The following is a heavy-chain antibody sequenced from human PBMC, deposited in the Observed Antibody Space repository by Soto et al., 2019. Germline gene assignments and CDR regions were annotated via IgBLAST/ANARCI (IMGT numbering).Heavy chain of an antibody. J-gene: IGHJ5*02. Sequence: PGGSLRLSCAASGFTFSDYYMSWIRQAPGKGLEWVSYISSSGSTIYYADSVKGRFTISRDNAKNSLYLQMNSLRAEDTAVYYCASDPEFYGSGSHDWFDPWGQGTLVTVSS. CDR3: ASDPEFYGSGSHDWFDP. D-gene: IGHD3-10*01. CDR1: GFTFSDYY. CDR2: ISSSGSTI. V-gene: IGHV3-11*01.